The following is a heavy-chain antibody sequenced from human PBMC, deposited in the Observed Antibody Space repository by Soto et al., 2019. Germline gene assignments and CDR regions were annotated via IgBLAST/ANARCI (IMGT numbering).Heavy chain of an antibody. CDR1: GFTFSSYA. CDR2: ISGSGGST. D-gene: IGHD6-19*01. CDR3: AKKGRYSSGWYGDY. V-gene: IGHV3-23*01. Sequence: GGSLRLSCAASGFTFSSYAMSWVRQAPGKGLEWVSAISGSGGSTYYADSVKGRFTISRDNSKNTLYLQMNSLRAEDTAVYYCAKKGRYSSGWYGDYWGQGTLVTVSS. J-gene: IGHJ4*02.